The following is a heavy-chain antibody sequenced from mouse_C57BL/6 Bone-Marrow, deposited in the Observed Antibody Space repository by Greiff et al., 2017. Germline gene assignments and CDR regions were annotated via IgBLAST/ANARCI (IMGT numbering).Heavy chain of an antibody. CDR2: ISDGGSYT. Sequence: EVKLVESGGGLVKPGGSLKLSCAASGFTFSSYAMSWVRQTPEKRLEWVATISDGGSYTYYPDNVKGRFTISRDNAKNNLYLQMSQLKSEDTAMYYCTREGEFRRGFAYWGQGTLVTVSA. CDR1: GFTFSSYA. V-gene: IGHV5-4*01. CDR3: TREGEFRRGFAY. J-gene: IGHJ3*01.